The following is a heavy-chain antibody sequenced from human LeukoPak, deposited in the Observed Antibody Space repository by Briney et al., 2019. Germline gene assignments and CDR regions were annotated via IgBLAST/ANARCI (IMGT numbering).Heavy chain of an antibody. CDR2: INPNSGGT. CDR3: AKNFLGSGSYVLVFDP. J-gene: IGHJ5*02. D-gene: IGHD3-10*01. V-gene: IGHV1-2*02. Sequence: VASLKVSCRASGYTFTGYYMHWVRQPPGQGLEWLGWINPNSGGTNYAQKFQDRVTMTRDTSISTAYMELSSLTFDDSAVYYCAKNFLGSGSYVLVFDPWGQGTLVTVSS. CDR1: GYTFTGYY.